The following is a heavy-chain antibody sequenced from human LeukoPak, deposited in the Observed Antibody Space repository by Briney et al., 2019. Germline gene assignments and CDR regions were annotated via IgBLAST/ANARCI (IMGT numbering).Heavy chain of an antibody. J-gene: IGHJ4*02. CDR3: ARVLFRGSSRFDY. D-gene: IGHD1-26*01. CDR1: GYTFTGYY. CDR2: INPNSGGT. V-gene: IGHV1-2*06. Sequence: ASVKVSCKASGYTFTGYYMHWVRQAPGQGLEWMGRINPNSGGTNYAQNFLGRVTMARDTSISTAYMELNSLTSDDTAVYYCARVLFRGSSRFDYWGQGTLVIVSS.